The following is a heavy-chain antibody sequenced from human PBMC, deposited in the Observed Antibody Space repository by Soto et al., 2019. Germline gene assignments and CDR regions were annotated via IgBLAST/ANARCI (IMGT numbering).Heavy chain of an antibody. V-gene: IGHV3-23*01. D-gene: IGHD3-10*01. CDR1: GFSFPTYA. CDR2: TSSRGGST. Sequence: VQLLESWGGMVQPGGSLRLSCGASGFSFPTYAMNWVRQAPGKGLEWVSGTSSRGGSTFYAGSVEGRFIISRDHSKTARFLQMDTLSVEETPVYYCPEGGDEMLGYYSHFVMDVWGPRTTVSVSS. J-gene: IGHJ6*02. CDR3: PEGGDEMLGYYSHFVMDV.